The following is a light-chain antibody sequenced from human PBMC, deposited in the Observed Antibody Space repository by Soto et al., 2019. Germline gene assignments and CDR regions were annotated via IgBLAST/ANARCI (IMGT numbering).Light chain of an antibody. V-gene: IGLV2-11*01. Sequence: QSVLTQPRSVSGSPGQSVTISCTGTSSDVGGYNYVSWYQQHPGKAPKLMIYDVSKRPSGVPDRFSGSKSGNTASLTISRLQAEDEADYYCCSYAGSSYVFGTGTKGTVL. CDR2: DVS. J-gene: IGLJ1*01. CDR3: CSYAGSSYV. CDR1: SSDVGGYNY.